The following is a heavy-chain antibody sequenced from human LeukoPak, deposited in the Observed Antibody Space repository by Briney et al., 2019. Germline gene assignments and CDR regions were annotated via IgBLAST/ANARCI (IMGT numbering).Heavy chain of an antibody. CDR1: GGSIGDYY. J-gene: IGHJ4*02. V-gene: IGHV4-59*08. D-gene: IGHD1-26*01. Sequence: PSETLSLTCTVSGGSIGDYYWSWIRQPPGKGLEWIGYIYHSGSANYKSSVKSRVTISVDTSKNQFSLKLSSVTAADTAVYYCAVGWELLTRWGQGTLVTVSS. CDR2: IYHSGSA. CDR3: AVGWELLTR.